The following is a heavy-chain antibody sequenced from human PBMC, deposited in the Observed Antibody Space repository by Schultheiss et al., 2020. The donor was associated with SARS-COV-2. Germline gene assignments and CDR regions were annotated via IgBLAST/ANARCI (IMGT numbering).Heavy chain of an antibody. J-gene: IGHJ5*02. V-gene: IGHV4-39*01. CDR2: IYYSGST. Sequence: SETLSLTCTVSGGSISSSSYYWGWIRQPPGKGLEWIGSIYYSGSTYYNPSLKSRVTISVDTSKNQFSLKLSSVTAADTAVYYCASLYYDFWSGYYECWSGCNWFDPWGQGTLVTVSS. D-gene: IGHD3-3*01. CDR3: ASLYYDFWSGYYECWSGCNWFDP. CDR1: GGSISSSSYY.